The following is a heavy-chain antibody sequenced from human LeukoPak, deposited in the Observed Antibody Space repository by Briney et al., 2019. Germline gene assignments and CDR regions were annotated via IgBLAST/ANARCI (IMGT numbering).Heavy chain of an antibody. CDR1: GYTFTNYY. CDR2: INPSGGST. D-gene: IGHD2-2*01. V-gene: IGHV1-46*01. CDR3: ARSLCSSSSCPIDY. Sequence: ASVKVSCKASGYTFTNYYMNYVRQTPGQVVEWMGLINPSGGSTTYAQTFQGRVTMTRDTSTTTVYMELSSLRSEDTAVYYCARSLCSSSSCPIDYWGQGTLVTVSS. J-gene: IGHJ4*02.